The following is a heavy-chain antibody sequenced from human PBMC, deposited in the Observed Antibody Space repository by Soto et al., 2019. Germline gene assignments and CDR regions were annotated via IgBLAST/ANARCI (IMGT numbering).Heavy chain of an antibody. CDR2: ISGSGAST. CDR3: AHFDWFIDY. V-gene: IGHV3-23*01. CDR1: GFTFSSYA. D-gene: IGHD3-9*01. J-gene: IGHJ4*02. Sequence: PGGSLRLSCAASGFTFSSYAMSWVRQAPGKGLEWVSAISGSGASTYYADSVKGRFTISRDNSKNALYLQMNSLRAEDTAVYYCAHFDWFIDYWGQGTLVTVSS.